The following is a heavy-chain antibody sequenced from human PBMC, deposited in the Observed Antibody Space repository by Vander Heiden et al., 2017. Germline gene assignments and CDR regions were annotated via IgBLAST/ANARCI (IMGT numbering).Heavy chain of an antibody. J-gene: IGHJ4*02. Sequence: EVQLVESGGGLVQRGESLRLSCAASGFTFTSYWMHWVRQAPGKGLVWVSRITTDGSSTTYADSVKGRFTISRDNAKNPLYLQMNSLRAEDTAVYYCVRDMYDSSGYYEALDAYWGQGTLVTVSS. CDR1: GFTFTSYW. V-gene: IGHV3-74*03. CDR2: ITTDGSST. D-gene: IGHD3-22*01. CDR3: VRDMYDSSGYYEALDAY.